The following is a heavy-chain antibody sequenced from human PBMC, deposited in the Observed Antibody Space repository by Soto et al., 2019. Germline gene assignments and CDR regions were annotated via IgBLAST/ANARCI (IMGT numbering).Heavy chain of an antibody. Sequence: EVQLVESGGGLVKPGGSLRLSCAASGFTFSSYSMNWVRQAPGKGLEWVSSISSSSSYIYYADSVKGRFTISRDNAKNSLYLQMNSLRDEDTAVYYCARAYRKRGDAFDIWGQGTMVTVSS. CDR1: GFTFSSYS. V-gene: IGHV3-21*01. CDR2: ISSSSSYI. J-gene: IGHJ3*02. CDR3: ARAYRKRGDAFDI. D-gene: IGHD1-26*01.